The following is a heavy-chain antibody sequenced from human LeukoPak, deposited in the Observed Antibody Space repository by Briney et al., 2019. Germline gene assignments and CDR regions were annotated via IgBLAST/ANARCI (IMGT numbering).Heavy chain of an antibody. J-gene: IGHJ4*02. V-gene: IGHV3-30-3*01. CDR1: GFTFSSYW. CDR2: ISYDGSNK. CDR3: ARRPAALDY. D-gene: IGHD2-2*01. Sequence: GGSLRLSCAASGFTFSSYWMSWVRQAPGKGLEWVAVISYDGSNKYYADSVKGRFTISRDNSKNTLYLQMNSLRAEDTAVYYCARRPAALDYWGQGTLVTVSS.